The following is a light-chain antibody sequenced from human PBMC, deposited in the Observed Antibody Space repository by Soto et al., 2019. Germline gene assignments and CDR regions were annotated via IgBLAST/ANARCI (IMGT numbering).Light chain of an antibody. V-gene: IGLV1-44*01. CDR3: AAWDDSLNGRV. CDR2: NNN. CDR1: SSNIGSDN. Sequence: QSVLTQPPAASGTPGQRVTISCSGSSSNIGSDNVNWFQQLPGTAPKLLIYNNNQRPSGVPDRFSGSKSGTSASLAISGLQSQDEADYYCAAWDDSLNGRVFGGGTKLTVL. J-gene: IGLJ3*02.